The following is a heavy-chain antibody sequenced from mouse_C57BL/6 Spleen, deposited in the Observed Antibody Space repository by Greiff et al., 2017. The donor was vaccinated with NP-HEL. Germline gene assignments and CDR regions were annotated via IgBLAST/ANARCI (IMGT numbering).Heavy chain of an antibody. V-gene: IGHV1-69*01. D-gene: IGHD1-1*01. CDR3: ARGYGSSYFDY. CDR2: IDPSDSYT. J-gene: IGHJ2*01. CDR1: GYTFTSYW. Sequence: VQLQQSGAELVMPGASVKLSCKASGYTFTSYWMHWVKQRPGQGLEWIGEIDPSDSYTNYNQKFKGKSTLTVDKSSSTAYMQLSSLTSEDSAVYYCARGYGSSYFDYWGQGTTLTVSS.